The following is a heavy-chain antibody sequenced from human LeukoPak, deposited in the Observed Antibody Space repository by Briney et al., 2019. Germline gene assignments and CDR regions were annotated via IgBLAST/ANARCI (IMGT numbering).Heavy chain of an antibody. Sequence: GGSLRLSCAASGFTVSSNYMSWVRQAPGKGLEWVSVFYSGGSRYYADSVKGRLTISRDNSKNTLYFQMNSLRAEDTAVYDCARGTFYGGNSPFAFDIWGQGTMVTVSS. J-gene: IGHJ3*02. D-gene: IGHD4-23*01. CDR2: FYSGGSR. V-gene: IGHV3-53*01. CDR1: GFTVSSNY. CDR3: ARGTFYGGNSPFAFDI.